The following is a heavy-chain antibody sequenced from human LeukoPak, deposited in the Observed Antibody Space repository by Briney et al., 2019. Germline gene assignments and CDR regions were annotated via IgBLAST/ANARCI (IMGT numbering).Heavy chain of an antibody. CDR3: ARSDFWSSYGMDV. V-gene: IGHV4-59*01. CDR1: GGSISSYY. D-gene: IGHD3-3*01. J-gene: IGHJ6*02. Sequence: SETLSLTCTVSGGSISSYYWSWIRQPPGKGLEWIGYIYYSGSTNYNPSLKSRVTISVDTSKNQFSLKLSSVTAADTAVYYCARSDFWSSYGMDVWGQGTTVTVSS. CDR2: IYYSGST.